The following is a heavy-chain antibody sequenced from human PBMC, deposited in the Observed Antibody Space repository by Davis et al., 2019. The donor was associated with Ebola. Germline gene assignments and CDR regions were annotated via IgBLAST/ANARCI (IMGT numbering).Heavy chain of an antibody. D-gene: IGHD6-6*01. CDR3: ARLRLGSSANFDY. J-gene: IGHJ4*02. CDR2: IYYSGST. V-gene: IGHV4-39*01. Sequence: SETLSLTCTVSGGSISSSSYYRGWIRQPPGKGLEWIGSIYYSGSTYYNPSLKSRVTISVDTSKNQFSLKLSSVTAADTAVYYCARLRLGSSANFDYWGQGTLVTVSS. CDR1: GGSISSSSYY.